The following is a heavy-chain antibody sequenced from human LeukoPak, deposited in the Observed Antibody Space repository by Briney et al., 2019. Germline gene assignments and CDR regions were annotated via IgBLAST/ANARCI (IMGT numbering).Heavy chain of an antibody. V-gene: IGHV4-39*07. Sequence: SETLSLTCTVSGGSISSSRYYWGWIRQPPGTGLEWIGNIYHTESTYNNPSLKSRVTISVDKSKNQFSLKLSSVTAADTAVYYCARDDTTVASDWYFDLWGRGTLVTVSS. CDR1: GGSISSSRYY. J-gene: IGHJ2*01. CDR2: IYHTEST. D-gene: IGHD4-23*01. CDR3: ARDDTTVASDWYFDL.